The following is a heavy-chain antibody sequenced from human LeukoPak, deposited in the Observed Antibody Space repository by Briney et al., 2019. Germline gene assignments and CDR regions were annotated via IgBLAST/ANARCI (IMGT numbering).Heavy chain of an antibody. CDR1: GFTVSSNY. CDR2: IYSGGST. V-gene: IGHV3-53*05. Sequence: GGSLRLSCAASGFTVSSNYMSWVRQAPGKGLEWVSVIYSGGSTYYADSVKGRFTISRDNSKNTLYLQMNSLRAEDTAVYYCAKDQTGDLDWYFDLWGRGTLVTVSS. CDR3: AKDQTGDLDWYFDL. D-gene: IGHD7-27*01. J-gene: IGHJ2*01.